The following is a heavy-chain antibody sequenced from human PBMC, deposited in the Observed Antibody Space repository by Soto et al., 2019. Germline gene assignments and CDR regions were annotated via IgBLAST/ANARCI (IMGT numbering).Heavy chain of an antibody. D-gene: IGHD4-17*01. CDR1: GGSFSDYY. V-gene: IGHV4-30-4*01. CDR2: IYYSGST. Sequence: PSETLSLTCAVYGGSFSDYYWSWIRQPPGKGLEWIGYIYYSGSTYYNPSLKSRVTISVDTSKNQFSLKLSSVTAADTAVYYCARDGLLYGMDVWGQGTTVTVSS. J-gene: IGHJ6*02. CDR3: ARDGLLYGMDV.